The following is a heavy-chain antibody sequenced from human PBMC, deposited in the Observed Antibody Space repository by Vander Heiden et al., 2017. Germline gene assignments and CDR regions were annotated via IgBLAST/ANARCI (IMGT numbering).Heavy chain of an antibody. D-gene: IGHD3-16*02. CDR1: GDPISSSSYY. Sequence: QLQLQESGPGLVKPSETLSRICTVCGDPISSSSYYWGWIRQPPGKGLEWIGSIYYSGSTYYNPSLKSRVTISVDTSKNQFSLKLSSVTAADTAVYYCARHGSNQGGPIYYFDYWGQGTLVTVSS. CDR3: ARHGSNQGGPIYYFDY. J-gene: IGHJ4*02. V-gene: IGHV4-39*01. CDR2: IYYSGST.